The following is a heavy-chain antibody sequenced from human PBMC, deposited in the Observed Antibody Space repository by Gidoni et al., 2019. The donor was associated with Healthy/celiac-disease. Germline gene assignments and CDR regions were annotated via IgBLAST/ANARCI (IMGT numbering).Heavy chain of an antibody. Sequence: QVQLVESGGGVVQPGRSLSLSCAASGFTFSSYGMHWVRQAPGKGLGWVAVICYDGSNKYYADSVKGGFTISRDNSKNTLYLQMNSLRAEDTAVYYCARGSWYYYGSGSYYNDENWFDPWGQGTLVTVSS. V-gene: IGHV3-33*01. CDR3: ARGSWYYYGSGSYYNDENWFDP. J-gene: IGHJ5*02. CDR1: GFTFSSYG. D-gene: IGHD3-10*01. CDR2: ICYDGSNK.